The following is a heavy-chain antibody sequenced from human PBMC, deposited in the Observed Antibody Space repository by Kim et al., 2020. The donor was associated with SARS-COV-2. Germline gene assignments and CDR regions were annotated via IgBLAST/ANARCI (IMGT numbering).Heavy chain of an antibody. CDR2: IYYSGST. CDR3: ARHRDGVARYYFDY. CDR1: GGSISSSSYY. V-gene: IGHV4-39*01. J-gene: IGHJ4*02. Sequence: SETLSLTCTVSGGSISSSSYYWGWIRQPPGKGLEWIGSIYYSGSTYYNPSLKSRVTISVDTSKNQFSLKLSSVTAADTAVYYCARHRDGVARYYFDYWGQGTLVTVSS. D-gene: IGHD3-3*01.